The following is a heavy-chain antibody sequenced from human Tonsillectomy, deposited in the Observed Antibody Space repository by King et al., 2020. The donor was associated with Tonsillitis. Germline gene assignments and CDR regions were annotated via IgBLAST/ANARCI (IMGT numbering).Heavy chain of an antibody. CDR2: ISSSASYI. D-gene: IGHD3-22*01. CDR3: ARDKGADYYDSGRGAFDI. Sequence: QLVQSGGVLVKPGGSLRLSCAASGFTFSTFDMNWVRQAPGRGLEWISSISSSASYIYFAESRKGRFTISRDNARRVVYLQMDYLGAEDTALYYCARDKGADYYDSGRGAFDIWGQGTLVTVSS. J-gene: IGHJ3*02. V-gene: IGHV3-21*01. CDR1: GFTFSTFD.